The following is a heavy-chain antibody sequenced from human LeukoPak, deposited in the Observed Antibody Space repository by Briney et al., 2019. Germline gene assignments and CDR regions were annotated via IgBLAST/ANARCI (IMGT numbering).Heavy chain of an antibody. Sequence: GGSLRLSCAASGFTFSSYAMSWVRQAPGKGLEWVSAISGSGGSTYYADSVKGRFTISRDNSKNTLYLQMNSLRAEDTAVYYCAKDHGHTAMASLDYYFDYWGQGTLVTVSS. CDR2: ISGSGGST. V-gene: IGHV3-23*01. CDR1: GFTFSSYA. D-gene: IGHD5-18*01. CDR3: AKDHGHTAMASLDYYFDY. J-gene: IGHJ4*02.